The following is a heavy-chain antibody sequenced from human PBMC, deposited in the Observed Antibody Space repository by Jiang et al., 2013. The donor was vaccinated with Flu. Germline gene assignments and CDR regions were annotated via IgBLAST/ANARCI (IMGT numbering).Heavy chain of an antibody. Sequence: GAEVKKPGASVKVSCKASGYTFTGYYIHWVRQAPGQGLEWMGRINPKSGGTNYAQKFQGRVTMTRDTSISTAYMELSSLKSDDTAVYYCARDVSYCGGNCYEDYWGQGTLVTVSS. CDR2: INPKSGGT. CDR1: GYTFTGYY. V-gene: IGHV1-2*06. CDR3: ARDVSYCGGNCYEDY. D-gene: IGHD2-21*01. J-gene: IGHJ4*02.